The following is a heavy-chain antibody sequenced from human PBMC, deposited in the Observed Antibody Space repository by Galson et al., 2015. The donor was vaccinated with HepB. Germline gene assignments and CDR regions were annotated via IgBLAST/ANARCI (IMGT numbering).Heavy chain of an antibody. V-gene: IGHV3-30*18. Sequence: SLRLSCAASGFTFSSYGMHWVRQAPGKGLEWVAVISYDGGNKYYADSVKGRFTISRDNSKNTLYLQMNSLRTEDTAVYYCAKEDKAGFDYWGQGNLVTVSS. D-gene: IGHD6-25*01. CDR2: ISYDGGNK. CDR1: GFTFSSYG. CDR3: AKEDKAGFDY. J-gene: IGHJ4*02.